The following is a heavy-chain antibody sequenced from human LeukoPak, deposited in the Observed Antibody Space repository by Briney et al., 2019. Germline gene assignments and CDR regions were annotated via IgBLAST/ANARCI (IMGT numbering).Heavy chain of an antibody. V-gene: IGHV4-4*09. CDR2: IYTSGST. CDR3: ARHYYMDV. CDR1: GGSISSYY. Sequence: SETLSLTCTVSGGSISSYYWSWIRQPPGKELEWIGYIYTSGSTNYNPSLKSRVTISVDTSKNQFSLKLSSVTAADTAVYYCARHYYMDVWGKGTTVTVSS. J-gene: IGHJ6*03.